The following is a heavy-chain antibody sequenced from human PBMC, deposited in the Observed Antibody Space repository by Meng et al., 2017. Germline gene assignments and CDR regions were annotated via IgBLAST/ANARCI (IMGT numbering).Heavy chain of an antibody. CDR2: INTNTGNP. CDR1: GYTFTSYA. Sequence: ASVKVSCKASGYTFTSYAMNWVRQAPGQGLEWMGWINTNTGNPTYAQGFTGRFVFSLDTSVSTAYLQISSLKAEDTAVYYCARAHYGGYGSIGGGVDYWGQGTLVTVSS. D-gene: IGHD4-17*01. V-gene: IGHV7-4-1*02. J-gene: IGHJ4*02. CDR3: ARAHYGGYGSIGGGVDY.